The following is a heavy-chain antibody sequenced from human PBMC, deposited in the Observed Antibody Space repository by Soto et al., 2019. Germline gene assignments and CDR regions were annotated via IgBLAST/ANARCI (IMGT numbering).Heavy chain of an antibody. CDR2: FHSSGAT. J-gene: IGHJ4*01. V-gene: IGHV4-30-4*01. Sequence: QVQLQESGPGLVKPSQTLSLTCTVSGGSISSADYYWSWIRQPPGKGLEWIGYFHSSGATYKDPSLKSRVTTSVATSNNQSSLKLDSVTAADTAVYYCASIWFGDFDYWGHGTLVTVSS. D-gene: IGHD3-10*01. CDR3: ASIWFGDFDY. CDR1: GGSISSADYY.